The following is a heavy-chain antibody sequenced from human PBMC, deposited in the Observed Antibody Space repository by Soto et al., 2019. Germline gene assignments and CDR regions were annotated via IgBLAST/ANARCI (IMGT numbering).Heavy chain of an antibody. V-gene: IGHV3-7*01. CDR3: AREYSGYDLWIAAAGPLDY. CDR2: IKQDGSEK. Sequence: GGSLRLSCAASGFTFSSYWMSWVRQAPGKGLEWVANIKQDGSEKYYVDSVKGRFTISRDNAKNSLYLQMNSLRAEDTAVYYCAREYSGYDLWIAAAGPLDYWGQGTLVTVSS. D-gene: IGHD5-12*01. J-gene: IGHJ4*02. CDR1: GFTFSSYW.